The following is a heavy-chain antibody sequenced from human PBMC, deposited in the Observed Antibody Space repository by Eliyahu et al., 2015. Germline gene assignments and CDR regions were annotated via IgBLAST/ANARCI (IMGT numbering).Heavy chain of an antibody. CDR3: ARAIDLVLMISALAPVDY. CDR1: GYTFSXYG. J-gene: IGHJ4*02. CDR2: INAGNGDT. Sequence: QVQLVQSGAEVKEPGASVTVSCKTSGYTFSXYGIHWVRQAPGQRLEWMGWINAGNGDTKYSQKFHGRVTISRDTSATTAYMKLSSLRSEDTAMYYCARAIDLVLMISALAPVDYWGQGTLVTVSS. D-gene: IGHD3/OR15-3a*01. V-gene: IGHV1-3*01.